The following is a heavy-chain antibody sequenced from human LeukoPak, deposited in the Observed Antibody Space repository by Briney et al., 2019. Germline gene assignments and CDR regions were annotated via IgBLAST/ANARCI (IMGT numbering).Heavy chain of an antibody. J-gene: IGHJ4*02. D-gene: IGHD3-10*01. CDR1: EYTLTELS. Sequence: GASVKISCKVSEYTLTELSMHWVRQAPGKGLEWMGGFDPEDGETIYAQKFQGRVTMTEDTSTDTAYMELSSLRSEDTAVYYCATGYYYGSGSYYNPPLGYWGQGTLVTVSS. CDR2: FDPEDGET. V-gene: IGHV1-24*01. CDR3: ATGYYYGSGSYYNPPLGY.